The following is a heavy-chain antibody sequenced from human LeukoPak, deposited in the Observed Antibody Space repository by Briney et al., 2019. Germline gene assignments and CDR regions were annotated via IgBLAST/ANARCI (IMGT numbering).Heavy chain of an antibody. V-gene: IGHV3-53*01. Sequence: GESLRLSCAASGFTVSSNYMSWVRQAPGKGLEWVSVIYSGGSTYYADSVKGRFTISRDNSKNTLYLQMNSLRAEDTAVYYCAGSGSYETFDYWGQGTLVTVSS. CDR2: IYSGGST. D-gene: IGHD3-10*01. CDR1: GFTVSSNY. J-gene: IGHJ4*02. CDR3: AGSGSYETFDY.